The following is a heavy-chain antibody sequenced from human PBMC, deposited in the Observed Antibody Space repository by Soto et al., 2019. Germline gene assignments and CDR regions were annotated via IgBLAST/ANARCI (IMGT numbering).Heavy chain of an antibody. D-gene: IGHD2-8*01. CDR1: GFTFSSYW. V-gene: IGHV3-7*01. CDR3: AGYVYVTLGGS. CDR2: IGQEGSEK. Sequence: EVQLVEPGGGLVQPGRSLRLSCAASGFTFSSYWMSWVRQAPGKGLEWVANIGQEGSEKYYVDSVKGRFTISRDNAKNSLYLQMNGMRAEHTAVYYCAGYVYVTLGGSWGQGTLVTVSS. J-gene: IGHJ5*02.